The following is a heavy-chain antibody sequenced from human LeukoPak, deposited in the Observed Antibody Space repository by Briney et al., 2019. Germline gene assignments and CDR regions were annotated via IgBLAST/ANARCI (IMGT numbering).Heavy chain of an antibody. V-gene: IGHV4-34*01. J-gene: IGHJ2*01. CDR3: ARGLVVPAATRYWYFDL. CDR1: GGPFSGYY. Sequence: PSETLSLTCAVYGGPFSGYYWSWIRQPPGKGLEWIGEINHSGRTNYNPSLKSRVTMSVGTSKNQFSLKLSSVTAADTAVYYCARGLVVPAATRYWYFDLWGRGTLVTVSS. CDR2: INHSGRT. D-gene: IGHD2-2*01.